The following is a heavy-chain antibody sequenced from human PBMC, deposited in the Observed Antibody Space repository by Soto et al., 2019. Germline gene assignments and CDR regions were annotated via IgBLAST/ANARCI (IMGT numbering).Heavy chain of an antibody. CDR2: IIPIFGTA. D-gene: IGHD1-26*01. CDR1: GGTFGSYA. CDR3: ARVYVGSYRNYYCYGMDV. J-gene: IGHJ6*02. V-gene: IGHV1-69*06. Sequence: SVKVSCKASGGTFGSYAISWVRQAPGQGLEWMGGIIPIFGTANYAQKFQGRVTITADKSTSTAYMELSSLRSEDTAVYYCARVYVGSYRNYYCYGMDVWGQGTTVTVSS.